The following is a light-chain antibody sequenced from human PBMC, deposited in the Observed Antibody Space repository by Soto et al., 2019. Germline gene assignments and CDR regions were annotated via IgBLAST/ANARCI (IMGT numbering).Light chain of an antibody. CDR2: DAS. V-gene: IGKV1-13*02. CDR1: QGISSA. CDR3: QQFNSYPPA. J-gene: IGKJ1*01. Sequence: AIQFTQTTSSLSASVGDRVTITCRASQGISSALAWYQQKPGKAPKLLIYDASSLESGVPSRFSGSGSGTDFTLTISSLQPEDFATYYCQQFNSYPPAFGQGTKVDIK.